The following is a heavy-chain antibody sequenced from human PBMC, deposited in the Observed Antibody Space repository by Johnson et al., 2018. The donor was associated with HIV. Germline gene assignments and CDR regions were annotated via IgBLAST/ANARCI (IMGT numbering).Heavy chain of an antibody. CDR1: GFTFKSYG. V-gene: IGHV3-33*01. J-gene: IGHJ3*02. Sequence: QVQLVESGRGVVQPGRSLRLSCEASGFTFKSYGMHWVRQAPGKGLEWVTVIWYDGSNEYYADSVKGRFTISRENAKSSLYLQMRSLRTGDTAAYYCARGRRDSSYGPFDIWGQGTMVTVSS. CDR2: IWYDGSNE. CDR3: ARGRRDSSYGPFDI. D-gene: IGHD5-18*01.